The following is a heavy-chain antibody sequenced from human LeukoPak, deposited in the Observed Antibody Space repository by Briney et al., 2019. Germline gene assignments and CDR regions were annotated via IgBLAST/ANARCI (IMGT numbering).Heavy chain of an antibody. CDR1: GGSISSYY. V-gene: IGHV4-59*12. J-gene: IGHJ5*02. Sequence: SETLSLTCTVSGGSISSYYWSWIRQPPGKGLEWIGYIYYSGSTNYNPSLKSRVTISVDTSKNQFSLKLSSVTAADTAVYYCARGGGSGSYYKGWFDPWGQGTLVTVSS. CDR2: IYYSGST. CDR3: ARGGGSGSYYKGWFDP. D-gene: IGHD3-10*01.